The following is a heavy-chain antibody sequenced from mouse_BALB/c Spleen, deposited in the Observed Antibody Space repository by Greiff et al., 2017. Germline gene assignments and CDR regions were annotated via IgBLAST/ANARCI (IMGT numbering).Heavy chain of an antibody. CDR2: ISSGSSTI. CDR1: GFTFSSFG. Sequence: EVQGVESGGGLVQPGGSRKLSCAASGFTFSSFGMHWVRQAPEKGLEWVAYISSGSSTIYYADTVKGRFTISRDNPKNTLFLQMTSLRSEDTAMYYCARSGNYGAMDYWGQGTSVTVSS. V-gene: IGHV5-17*02. CDR3: ARSGNYGAMDY. D-gene: IGHD1-1*01. J-gene: IGHJ4*01.